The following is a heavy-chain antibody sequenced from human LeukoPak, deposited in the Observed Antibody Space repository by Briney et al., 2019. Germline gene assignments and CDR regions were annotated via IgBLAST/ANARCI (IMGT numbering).Heavy chain of an antibody. Sequence: GSLRLSCAASGFTFSGYEMNWVRQPPGKGLEWVSSITGDSNYIYYADSVKGRFTVSRDNSKNTLYLQMNSLRAEDTAVYYCARDRGDYVFDYWGQGTLVTVSS. CDR1: GFTFSGYE. CDR3: ARDRGDYVFDY. V-gene: IGHV3-21*01. CDR2: ITGDSNYI. D-gene: IGHD4-17*01. J-gene: IGHJ4*02.